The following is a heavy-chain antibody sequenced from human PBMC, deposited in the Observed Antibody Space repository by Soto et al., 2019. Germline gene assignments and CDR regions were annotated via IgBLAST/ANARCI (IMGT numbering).Heavy chain of an antibody. Sequence: SETLSLTCTVSCGSISSSSYDWGGIRQPPGKGREWIGSIYYSGSTYYTPSLKSRVTISVDTSKNQFSLKLSSVTAADTAVYYCASTGASNYSPFYYYYGMDVWGQGTTVTVSS. CDR3: ASTGASNYSPFYYYYGMDV. V-gene: IGHV4-39*01. CDR2: IYYSGST. J-gene: IGHJ6*02. D-gene: IGHD4-4*01. CDR1: CGSISSSSYD.